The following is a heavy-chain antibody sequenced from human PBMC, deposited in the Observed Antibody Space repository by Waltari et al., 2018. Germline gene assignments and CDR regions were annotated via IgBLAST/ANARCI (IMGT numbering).Heavy chain of an antibody. CDR1: GFTFRSYA. CDR3: AKDLGGFSGSHWYFDL. V-gene: IGHV3-23*04. J-gene: IGHJ2*01. CDR2: VSGRDGRT. Sequence: EVQLVESGGGLVQPGGSLRLSCAASGFTFRSYAMGWVRQAPGRGVEWVSSVSGRDGRTSYADSAKGRFTISRDNVKNTLCLQMNSLRADDAAVYYCAKDLGGFSGSHWYFDLWGRGTLVTVSS. D-gene: IGHD5-12*01.